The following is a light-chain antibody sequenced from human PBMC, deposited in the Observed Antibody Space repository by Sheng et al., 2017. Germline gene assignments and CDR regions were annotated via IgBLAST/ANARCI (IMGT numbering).Light chain of an antibody. CDR2: DAS. V-gene: IGKV3-15*01. J-gene: IGKJ4*01. CDR3: QQYNNWPPLT. Sequence: EIVLTQSPATLSLSPGERATLSCRASQSVSNYLAWYQQKPGQAPRLLIYDASTRATGIPARFSGSGSGTDFTLTISSLQSEDFAVYYCQQYNNWPPLTFGGGTEVEIK. CDR1: QSVSNY.